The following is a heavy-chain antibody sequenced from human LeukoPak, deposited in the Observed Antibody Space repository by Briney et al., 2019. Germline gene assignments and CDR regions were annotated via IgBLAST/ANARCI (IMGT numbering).Heavy chain of an antibody. Sequence: SETLSLTCTVSGYSISSGYYWGWIRQPPGKGLEWIGYIYHSGSTDYNPSLKSRVTISVDTSKSQFSLKLTSVIAADTAVYYCATLTTVVTAYYFDYWGQGTLVTVSS. CDR3: ATLTTVVTAYYFDY. J-gene: IGHJ4*02. V-gene: IGHV4-38-2*02. CDR2: IYHSGST. CDR1: GYSISSGYY. D-gene: IGHD4-23*01.